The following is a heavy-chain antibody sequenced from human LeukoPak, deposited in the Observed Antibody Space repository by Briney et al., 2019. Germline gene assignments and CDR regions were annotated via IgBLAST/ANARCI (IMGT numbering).Heavy chain of an antibody. D-gene: IGHD3-10*01. J-gene: IGHJ4*02. CDR1: GFTFSSYS. V-gene: IGHV3-48*01. CDR2: ISSTINTI. Sequence: PGGSLRLSCAPSGFTFSSYSINWVRQAPGKGLEWVSYISSTINTIYYADSVKGRFTISRDDAKNSLYLQMNSLRAEDTAVYYCASLTTVGGDYFDFWGQGILVTVSS. CDR3: ASLTTVGGDYFDF.